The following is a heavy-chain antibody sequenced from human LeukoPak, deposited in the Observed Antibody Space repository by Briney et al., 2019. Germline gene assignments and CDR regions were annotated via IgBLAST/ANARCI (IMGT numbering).Heavy chain of an antibody. V-gene: IGHV3-23*01. D-gene: IGHD3-10*01. J-gene: IGHJ4*02. CDR2: ISGSAITT. Sequence: HAGGSLRLSCTTSGFTFSTYAMSWVRQAPGKGLEWVSSISGSAITTYYADSVKGRFAISRDNSKNTLYLQMTSLRAEDTAVYYCAKDQRFGDLDDYRGQGTLVTVSS. CDR1: GFTFSTYA. CDR3: AKDQRFGDLDDY.